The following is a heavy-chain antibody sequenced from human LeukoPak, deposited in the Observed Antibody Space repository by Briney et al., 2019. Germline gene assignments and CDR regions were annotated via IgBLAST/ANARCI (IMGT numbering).Heavy chain of an antibody. CDR1: GFTFSSYS. CDR2: ITYSSGTI. D-gene: IGHD5-18*01. CDR3: ARHSVSYGLDY. V-gene: IGHV3-48*01. J-gene: IGHJ4*02. Sequence: GGSLRLSCAASGFTFSSYSMNWVRQAPGKGLEWVSYITYSSGTIYYTDSVKGRFTISRDNAKNSLYLQINSLRAEDTAVYYCARHSVSYGLDYWGQGTLVTVSS.